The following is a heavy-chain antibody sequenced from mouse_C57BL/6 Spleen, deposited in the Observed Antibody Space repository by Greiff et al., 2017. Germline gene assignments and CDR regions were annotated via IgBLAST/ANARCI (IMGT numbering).Heavy chain of an antibody. CDR2: IYPGDGDT. CDR3: ARSLIRYSFAY. CDR1: GYAFSSSW. V-gene: IGHV1-82*01. Sequence: VQLQQSGPELVKPGASVTISCTASGYAFSSSWMHWVKQRPGKGLEWIGRIYPGDGDTNYNWKFKGKATLTADTSSSTAYMQLRSLRSEDAAVYFCARSLIRYSFAYWGQGTLVTVSA. D-gene: IGHD1-1*01. J-gene: IGHJ3*01.